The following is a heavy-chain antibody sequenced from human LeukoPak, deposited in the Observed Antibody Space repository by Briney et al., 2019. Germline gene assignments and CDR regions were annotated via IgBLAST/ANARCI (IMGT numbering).Heavy chain of an antibody. CDR2: VHHTGRA. V-gene: IGHV4-39*07. CDR1: GDSISGSNYH. Sequence: SETLSLTCTVSGDSISGSNYHWGWIRQPPGKGLEWLGTVHHTGRAFYDPSLRGRTTVSVDTSKDQFSLKLTSVTAADTAVYYCAREPDAWGQGTLVTVSS. J-gene: IGHJ5*02. CDR3: AREPDA.